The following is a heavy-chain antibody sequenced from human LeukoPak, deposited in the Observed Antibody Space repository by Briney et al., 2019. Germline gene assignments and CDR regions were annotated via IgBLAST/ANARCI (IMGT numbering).Heavy chain of an antibody. CDR3: ANPVLRTGPL. Sequence: GGSLRLSCAASGFTFSSYAMSWVRQAPGKGLEWVSAISGSGGSTYYADSVEGRFAISRDNSKNTLYLQMNSLRAEDTAVYYCANPVLRTGPLWGQGTLVTVSS. J-gene: IGHJ4*02. V-gene: IGHV3-23*01. D-gene: IGHD3-9*01. CDR1: GFTFSSYA. CDR2: ISGSGGST.